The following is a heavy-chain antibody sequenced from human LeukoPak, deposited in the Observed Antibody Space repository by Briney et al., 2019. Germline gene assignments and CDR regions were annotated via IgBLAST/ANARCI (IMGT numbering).Heavy chain of an antibody. CDR2: VRFDGSDK. D-gene: IGHD2-21*01. CDR3: ARRFASIEFFSDY. CDR1: GFNFRNHG. Sequence: GGSLRLSCAASGFNFRNHGMHWVRQAPGKGLEWVAFVRFDGSDKYYADSVKGRFTISRDNSKNTLYLQMASLRAEDMAVYYCARRFASIEFFSDYWGQGALVTVSS. J-gene: IGHJ4*02. V-gene: IGHV3-30*02.